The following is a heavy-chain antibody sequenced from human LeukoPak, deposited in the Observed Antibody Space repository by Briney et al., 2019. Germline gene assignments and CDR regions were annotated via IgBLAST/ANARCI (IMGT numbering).Heavy chain of an antibody. CDR3: ARVPITMVRGVIWWFDP. V-gene: IGHV1-2*02. D-gene: IGHD3-10*01. J-gene: IGHJ5*02. CDR1: GYTFTGYY. Sequence: ASVKVSCKASGYTFTGYYMHWVRQAHGQGLEWMGWINPNSGGTNYAQKFQGRVTMTRDTSISTAYMELSRLRSDDTAVYYCARVPITMVRGVIWWFDPWGQGTLVTVSS. CDR2: INPNSGGT.